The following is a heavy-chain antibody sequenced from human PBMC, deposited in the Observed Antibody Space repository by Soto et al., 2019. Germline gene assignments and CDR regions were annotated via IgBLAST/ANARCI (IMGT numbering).Heavy chain of an antibody. CDR3: VRDDDRDANGFDI. Sequence: DSVKDRFTISRDNSKGTLYLQMNYLRAEDTAVYYCVRDDDRDANGFDIWVQGTLVTVSS. J-gene: IGHJ3*02. D-gene: IGHD3-10*02. V-gene: IGHV3-30*07.